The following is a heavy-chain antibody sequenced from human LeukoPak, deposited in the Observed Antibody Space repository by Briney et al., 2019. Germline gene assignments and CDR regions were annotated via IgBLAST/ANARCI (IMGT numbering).Heavy chain of an antibody. V-gene: IGHV3-48*04. CDR2: ISSSSNTI. CDR3: ARAPTIGTTAILDY. CDR1: GFTFSTYA. J-gene: IGHJ4*02. D-gene: IGHD5-24*01. Sequence: GGSLRLSCEASGFTFSTYAINWVRQAPGKGPEWVSYISSSSNTIYYADSVKGRFTISRDNAKNSLFLQMNSLGAEDTAVYYCARAPTIGTTAILDYWGQGTLVTVSS.